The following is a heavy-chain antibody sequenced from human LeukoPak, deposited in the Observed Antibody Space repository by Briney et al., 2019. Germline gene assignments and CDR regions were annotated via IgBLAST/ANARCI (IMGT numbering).Heavy chain of an antibody. CDR2: ISYDGSNK. V-gene: IGHV3-30*18. CDR1: GFTFGSYG. D-gene: IGHD2-15*01. Sequence: GGSLRLSCAASGFTFGSYGMHWVRQAPGKGLEWVAVISYDGSNKYYADSVKGRFTISRDNSKNTLYLQMNSLRAEDTAVYYCAKGLGYCSGGSCYTNFDYWGQGTLVTVSS. J-gene: IGHJ4*02. CDR3: AKGLGYCSGGSCYTNFDY.